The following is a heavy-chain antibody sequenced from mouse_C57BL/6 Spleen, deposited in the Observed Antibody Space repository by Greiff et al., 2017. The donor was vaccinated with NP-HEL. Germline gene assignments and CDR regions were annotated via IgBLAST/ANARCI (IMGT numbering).Heavy chain of an antibody. CDR3: ARSDDDGYYPGVY. CDR1: GYTFTGYW. CDR2: ILSGSGST. J-gene: IGHJ3*01. V-gene: IGHV1-9*01. D-gene: IGHD2-3*01. Sequence: VQLQQSGAELMKPGASVKLSCKATGYTFTGYWIEWVKQRPGHGLEWIGEILSGSGSTNNNEKFKGKATFTADTSSNTAYMQLSSLTTEDSAIYYCARSDDDGYYPGVYWGQGTLVTVSA.